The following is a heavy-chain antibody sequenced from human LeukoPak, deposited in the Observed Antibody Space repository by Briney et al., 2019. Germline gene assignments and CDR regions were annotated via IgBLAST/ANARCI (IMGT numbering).Heavy chain of an antibody. CDR1: GGSISSSHYY. Sequence: PSETLSLPCTVSGGSISSSHYYWGWVRQPPGKGLEWIGSIYYSGNTYYNPSLKSRVTMSVDTSMNQCSLKLNSVTAADTAVYYCAGQRRVTGPNWFGPWGQGTLVTVSS. D-gene: IGHD2-8*01. CDR3: AGQRRVTGPNWFGP. CDR2: IYYSGNT. V-gene: IGHV4-39*01. J-gene: IGHJ5*02.